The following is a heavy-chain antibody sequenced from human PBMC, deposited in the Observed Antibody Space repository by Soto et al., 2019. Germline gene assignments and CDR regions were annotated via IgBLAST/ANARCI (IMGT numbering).Heavy chain of an antibody. V-gene: IGHV1-3*04. CDR3: ARVDFGESWGSYFVS. CDR2: INTGNGKT. D-gene: IGHD3-10*01. J-gene: IGHJ4*02. CDR1: GYIFTTYG. Sequence: GASVKVSCKASGYIFTTYGIHWVRQAPGQRLEWMGWINTGNGKTECSQNFQGRVSFTRDTSATTVYMELRSLTSEDTAIYYCARVDFGESWGSYFVSWGQGTLVTVSS.